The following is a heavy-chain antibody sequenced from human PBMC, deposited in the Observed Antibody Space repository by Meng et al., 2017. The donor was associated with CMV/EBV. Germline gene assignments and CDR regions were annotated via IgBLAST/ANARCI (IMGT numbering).Heavy chain of an antibody. Sequence: GVLKIPCAASGFPFSSYAMSWVRQAPGKGLGWVSVIYSGGSSTYYADSVKGRFTISRDNSKNTLYLQMNSLRDEDTAVYYCAKFYAAGLWYYYGMDVWGQGTTVTVSS. J-gene: IGHJ6*02. CDR2: IYSGGSST. D-gene: IGHD6-13*01. CDR1: GFPFSSYA. CDR3: AKFYAAGLWYYYGMDV. V-gene: IGHV3-23*03.